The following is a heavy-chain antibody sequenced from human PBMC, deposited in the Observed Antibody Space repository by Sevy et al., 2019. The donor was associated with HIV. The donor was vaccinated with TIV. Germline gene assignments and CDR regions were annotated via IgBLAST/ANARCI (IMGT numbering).Heavy chain of an antibody. V-gene: IGHV3-33*01. J-gene: IGHJ4*02. CDR1: GFSYSGYG. Sequence: GGSLRLSSAASGFSYSGYGMHWVHQAPGKGLEWVAVIWYDGSNKEYADSVKGRFTISRDNSKNTLYLQMNSLRAEDTAVYYCARESIAVAGIGYYFDYWGQGTLVTVSS. CDR3: ARESIAVAGIGYYFDY. D-gene: IGHD6-19*01. CDR2: IWYDGSNK.